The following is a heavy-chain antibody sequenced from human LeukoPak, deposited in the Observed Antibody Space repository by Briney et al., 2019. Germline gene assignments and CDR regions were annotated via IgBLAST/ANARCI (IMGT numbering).Heavy chain of an antibody. Sequence: PSETLSLTCTVSGSISSYYWTWIRQSPGKGLEWIGYIYYSGSTNYNPSLKSRVTISVDTSKNQFSLKLSSVTAADTAVYYCARHKLGYCSGGSCYSDYLGFDYWGQGTLVTVSS. D-gene: IGHD2-15*01. V-gene: IGHV4-59*08. J-gene: IGHJ4*02. CDR1: GSISSYY. CDR2: IYYSGST. CDR3: ARHKLGYCSGGSCYSDYLGFDY.